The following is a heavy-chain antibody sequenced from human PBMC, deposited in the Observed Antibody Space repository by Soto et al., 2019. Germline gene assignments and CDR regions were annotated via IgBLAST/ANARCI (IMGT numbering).Heavy chain of an antibody. CDR2: IIPIFGTA. Sequence: QVQLVQSGAEVKKPGSSVKVSCKASGGTFSSYAISWVRQAPGQGLEWMGGIIPIFGTAHYAQKLKGRVAITADESTSTAYMELSGLRSEDTAVYDCARDKIAVAGTGEYWGQGTLVTVSS. J-gene: IGHJ4*02. V-gene: IGHV1-69*01. CDR1: GGTFSSYA. CDR3: ARDKIAVAGTGEY. D-gene: IGHD6-19*01.